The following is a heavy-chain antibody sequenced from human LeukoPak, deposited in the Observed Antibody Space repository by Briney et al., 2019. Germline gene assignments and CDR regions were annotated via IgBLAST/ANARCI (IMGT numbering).Heavy chain of an antibody. J-gene: IGHJ4*02. V-gene: IGHV3-53*01. CDR1: GFPISTNY. CDR3: AKFRGSEKTAIDC. Sequence: PGGSLRLSCAASGFPISTNYMSWVRQAPGKGPEWVSIIYSGGNTFYADSVKGRFTISRDSSKSTLFLQMISLRAEDTAVYYCAKFRGSEKTAIDCWGQGTLVTVSS. CDR2: IYSGGNT. D-gene: IGHD6-25*01.